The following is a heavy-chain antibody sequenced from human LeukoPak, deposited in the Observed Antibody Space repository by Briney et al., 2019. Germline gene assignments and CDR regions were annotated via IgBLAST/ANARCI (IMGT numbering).Heavy chain of an antibody. CDR3: AKGYCSSTSGPIDY. CDR2: ISGSGGST. J-gene: IGHJ4*02. D-gene: IGHD2-2*01. CDR1: GFTLSSNT. V-gene: IGHV3-23*01. Sequence: PGGCLRLSCAASGFTLSSNTMCWVCHAPQKGLEWGLAISGSGGSTYYAESVKGRFTISRDNSKNTLYLQMNSLRAEDTAVYYCAKGYCSSTSGPIDYWGQGTLVTVSS.